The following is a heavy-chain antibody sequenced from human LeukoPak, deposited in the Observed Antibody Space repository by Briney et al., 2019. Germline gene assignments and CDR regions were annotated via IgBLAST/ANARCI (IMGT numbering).Heavy chain of an antibody. Sequence: GGSLRLFCAASSFTFSSYWMTWVRQASGKALEWVANKNEDGSKTLYVEAVEGSFNVYRDNSKNRLYREMKGVRCEDTPVYYCASVWWYYEDSGGHDAFDIWGQGTMFTVSS. CDR3: ASVWWYYEDSGGHDAFDI. V-gene: IGHV3-7*01. CDR2: KNEDGSKT. CDR1: SFTFSSYW. J-gene: IGHJ3*02. D-gene: IGHD3-22*01.